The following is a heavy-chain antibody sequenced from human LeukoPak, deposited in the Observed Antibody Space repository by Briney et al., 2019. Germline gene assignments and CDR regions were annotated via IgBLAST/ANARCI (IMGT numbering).Heavy chain of an antibody. J-gene: IGHJ6*02. CDR3: AKSRSRYCSSSYYYYGMDV. CDR2: ISGSGGST. D-gene: IGHD2-2*01. V-gene: IGHV3-23*01. Sequence: GGSLRLSCAASGFTFSSYAMSWVRQAPGKGLEWVSAISGSGGSTYYADSVKGRFTISRDNSKNTLYLHMSRLRAEDTAVYYCAKSRSRYCSSSYYYYGMDVWGQGTTVTVSS. CDR1: GFTFSSYA.